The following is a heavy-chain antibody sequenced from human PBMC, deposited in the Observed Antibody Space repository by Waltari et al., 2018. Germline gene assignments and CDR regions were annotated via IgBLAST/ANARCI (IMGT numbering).Heavy chain of an antibody. D-gene: IGHD2-15*01. CDR3: AAQWDIDAFDI. Sequence: EVQLVETGGGLIQPGGSLRLSCAASGFTVSSNYMSWVRQAPGKGLEWVSVIYSGGSTYYADSVKGRFTISRDNSKNTLYLQMNSLRAEDTAVYYCAAQWDIDAFDIWGQGTMVTVSS. J-gene: IGHJ3*02. V-gene: IGHV3-53*02. CDR1: GFTVSSNY. CDR2: IYSGGST.